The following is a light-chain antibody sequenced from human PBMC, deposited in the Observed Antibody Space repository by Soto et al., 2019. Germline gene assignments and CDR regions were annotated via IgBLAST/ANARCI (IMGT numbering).Light chain of an antibody. CDR2: ANN. CDR1: SSDIGAGYD. J-gene: IGLJ1*01. CDR3: QSYDSSRSPLYV. V-gene: IGLV1-40*01. Sequence: QSVLTQPPSVSGAPGQRDSISYTGSSSDIGAGYDVHWYQHLPGTAPKLLIYANNNQPSGVPDRSSGSKSGTSASLAITGLQAEDEADYYCQSYDSSRSPLYVFXTGTNVTVL.